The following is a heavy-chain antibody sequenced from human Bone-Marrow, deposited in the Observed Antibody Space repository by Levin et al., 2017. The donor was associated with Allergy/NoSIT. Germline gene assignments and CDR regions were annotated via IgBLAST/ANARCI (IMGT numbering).Heavy chain of an antibody. V-gene: IGHV3-48*02. Sequence: GGSLRLSCAASGFTFRHYTMNWVRQAPGKGLEGVSCITSSGDGTYYADSVKGRFTISRDNAKNSLYLQLNRLRDEDTAMYYCARDPARGYYDSSGYSGDHWGQGTLVTVSS. CDR2: ITSSGDGT. J-gene: IGHJ4*02. CDR1: GFTFRHYT. D-gene: IGHD3-22*01. CDR3: ARDPARGYYDSSGYSGDH.